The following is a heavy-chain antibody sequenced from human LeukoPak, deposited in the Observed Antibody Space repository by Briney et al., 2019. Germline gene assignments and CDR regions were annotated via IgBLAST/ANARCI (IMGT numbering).Heavy chain of an antibody. J-gene: IGHJ4*02. CDR3: ARDKKSGESSEIDY. CDR1: GFTFSNYW. V-gene: IGHV3-74*01. D-gene: IGHD3-10*01. Sequence: GGSLRLSCAASGFTFSNYWVHWVRQAPGKGLVWVSRINRDGSTTNYTDSVKGRFTVSRDNAKNTLNLQMNSLRAEDTAVYYCARDKKSGESSEIDYWGQGTLVTVSS. CDR2: INRDGSTT.